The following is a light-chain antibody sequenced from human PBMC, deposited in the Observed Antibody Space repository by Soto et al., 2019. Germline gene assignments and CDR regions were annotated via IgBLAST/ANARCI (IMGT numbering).Light chain of an antibody. CDR1: QSVSSK. CDR2: RAS. Sequence: EIVMTQFPATLSVSPGERVTLSCRASQSVSSKLAWYQQKPGQAPRVLIYRASTRATGIPARFSGSGSGTEFTLTISSLQSEDFAVYYCQHYNDWPPTWTFGQGTKVAIK. J-gene: IGKJ1*01. CDR3: QHYNDWPPTWT. V-gene: IGKV3-15*01.